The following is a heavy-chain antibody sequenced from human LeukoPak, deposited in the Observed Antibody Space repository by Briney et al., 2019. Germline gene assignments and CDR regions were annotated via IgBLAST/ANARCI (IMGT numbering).Heavy chain of an antibody. J-gene: IGHJ4*02. D-gene: IGHD4-23*01. CDR1: GYTFTNYG. CDR3: ARGSFSRWTTQSYFDY. CDR2: MTPNSGNT. Sequence: ASVKVSCKASGYTFTNYGIYWLRRAPGQGPEWMGWMTPNSGNTGSAQRFQGRVTMTRNTSMSSAYLELSSLRPEDTAVYYCARGSFSRWTTQSYFDYWGQGTLVTVSS. V-gene: IGHV1-8*01.